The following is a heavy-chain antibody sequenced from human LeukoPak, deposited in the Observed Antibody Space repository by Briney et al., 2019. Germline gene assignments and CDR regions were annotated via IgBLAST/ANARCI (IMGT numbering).Heavy chain of an antibody. J-gene: IGHJ4*02. Sequence: ASVKVSCKVSRYTLTELSMHWMRQAPGKGLEWMGGFDPEDGETIYAQKFQGRVTMTEDTSTDTAYMELSSLRSEDTAVYYCATDWGSSWCGAVDYWGQGTLVTVSS. CDR3: ATDWGSSWCGAVDY. CDR1: RYTLTELS. D-gene: IGHD6-13*01. V-gene: IGHV1-24*01. CDR2: FDPEDGET.